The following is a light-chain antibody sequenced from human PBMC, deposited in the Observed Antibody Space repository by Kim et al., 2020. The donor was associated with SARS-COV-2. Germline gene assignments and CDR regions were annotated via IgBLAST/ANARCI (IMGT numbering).Light chain of an antibody. Sequence: VSPGERAPLSCRASQSISSRLAWYQHKPGQAPRLLIYGASTRATALPARFSGTGSGTEFTLTISGLRSEDFAVYYCQQYNKWPLTFGGGTKVDIK. CDR1: QSISSR. CDR2: GAS. V-gene: IGKV3-15*01. J-gene: IGKJ4*01. CDR3: QQYNKWPLT.